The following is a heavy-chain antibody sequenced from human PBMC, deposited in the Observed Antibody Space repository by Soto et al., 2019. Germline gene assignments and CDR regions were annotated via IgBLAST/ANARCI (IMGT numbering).Heavy chain of an antibody. CDR1: CGSISIGGYF. Sequence: PSETLSLTCSGSCGSISIGGYFWHWDRQHPGKGLEGIGYTYYSGITYCNASLKSRLPMSIDTSKKQLSLNLSPVASSDTAVYYCARVPSFSSAGAPYPFAIGGQGTPVTGSS. D-gene: IGHD2-15*01. J-gene: IGHJ3*02. V-gene: IGHV4-31*03. CDR2: TYYSGIT. CDR3: ARVPSFSSAGAPYPFAI.